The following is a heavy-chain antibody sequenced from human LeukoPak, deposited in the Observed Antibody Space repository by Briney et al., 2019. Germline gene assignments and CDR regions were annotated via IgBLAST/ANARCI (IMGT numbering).Heavy chain of an antibody. CDR2: IKQDGSEK. CDR1: EFTFSSYW. J-gene: IGHJ6*02. D-gene: IGHD2-15*01. V-gene: IGHV3-7*01. CDR3: ARGGGDNYCSGGSCYDYYYYGMDV. Sequence: GGSLRLSCAASEFTFSSYWMSWVRQAPGKGLEWVANIKQDGSEKYYVDSVKGRFTISRDNAKNSLYLQMNSLRAEDTAVYYCARGGGDNYCSGGSCYDYYYYGMDVWGQGPTVTVSS.